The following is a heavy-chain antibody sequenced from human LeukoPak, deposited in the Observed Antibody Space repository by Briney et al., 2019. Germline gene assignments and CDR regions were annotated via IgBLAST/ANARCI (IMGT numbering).Heavy chain of an antibody. V-gene: IGHV3-21*01. Sequence: GGSLRLSCAASGFTFSSYSMNWVRQAPGKVLEWVSSISSSSSYIYYADSVKGRFTISRDNAKNSLYLQMNSLRAEDTAVYYCARDDRGGNPGYWGQGTLVTVSS. CDR1: GFTFSSYS. J-gene: IGHJ4*02. CDR3: ARDDRGGNPGY. CDR2: ISSSSSYI. D-gene: IGHD4-23*01.